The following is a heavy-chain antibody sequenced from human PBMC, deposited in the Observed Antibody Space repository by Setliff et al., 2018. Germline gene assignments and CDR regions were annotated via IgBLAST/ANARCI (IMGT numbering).Heavy chain of an antibody. J-gene: IGHJ4*02. CDR1: DFSINSGYY. D-gene: IGHD3-22*01. CDR3: ARAYYDSSGYYPLVY. V-gene: IGHV4-38-2*01. Sequence: SETLSLTCSVSDFSINSGYYWGWIRQSPGEGLEWIGSIYRNGNTYYNPSLKSRVTISVDTSKNQLSLKLNSVTAADTAVYYCARAYYDSSGYYPLVYWGQGTLVTVSS. CDR2: IYRNGNT.